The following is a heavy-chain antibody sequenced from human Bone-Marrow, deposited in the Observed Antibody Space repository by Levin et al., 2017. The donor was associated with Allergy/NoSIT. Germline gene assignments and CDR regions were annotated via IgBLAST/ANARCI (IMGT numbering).Heavy chain of an antibody. J-gene: IGHJ4*02. CDR1: GSSISCCY. D-gene: IGHD3-22*01. V-gene: IGHV4-59*01. CDR3: ARGLYGSLYYPPAY. CDR2: IYYSGST. Sequence: SETLSLTCSVSGSSISCCYWSWIRQSPGKGLEWIGYIYYSGSTNYNPSLKSRVTISVDTSKNQLSLKLSSVTAADTAIYYCARGLYGSLYYPPAYWGQGTLVTVSS.